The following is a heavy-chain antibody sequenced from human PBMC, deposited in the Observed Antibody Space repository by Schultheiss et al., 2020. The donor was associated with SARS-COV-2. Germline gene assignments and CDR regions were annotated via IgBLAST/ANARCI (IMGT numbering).Heavy chain of an antibody. J-gene: IGHJ1*01. Sequence: GGSLRLSCAASGFTFSSYATSWVRQAPGKGLEWVSAISGSGGSTYYADSVKGRFTISRDNSKNTLYLQMNSLRAEDTAVYYCAKVEMVYASSSWRAEYFQHWGQGTLVTVSS. V-gene: IGHV3-23*01. D-gene: IGHD2-8*01. CDR1: GFTFSSYA. CDR3: AKVEMVYASSSWRAEYFQH. CDR2: ISGSGGST.